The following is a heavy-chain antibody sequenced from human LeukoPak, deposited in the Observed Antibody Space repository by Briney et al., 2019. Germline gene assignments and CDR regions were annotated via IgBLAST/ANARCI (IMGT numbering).Heavy chain of an antibody. CDR3: ARGLAAAGLYFDF. J-gene: IGHJ4*02. D-gene: IGHD6-13*01. CDR2: VYTGGST. Sequence: PGGSLSLSCAASGLPVSSNYMTWVRQAPGTGLERVSVVYTGGSTYSADSVKGRFTISRDNSKNTLYLQMNSLRAEHTAVYYCARGLAAAGLYFDFWGQGTLVTVSS. V-gene: IGHV3-53*01. CDR1: GLPVSSNY.